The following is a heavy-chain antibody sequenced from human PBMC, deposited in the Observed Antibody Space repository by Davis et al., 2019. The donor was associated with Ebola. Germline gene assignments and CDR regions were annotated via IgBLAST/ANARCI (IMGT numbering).Heavy chain of an antibody. CDR1: GYTFTGYY. D-gene: IGHD6-13*01. V-gene: IGHV1-2*02. CDR2: INPNSGGT. CDR3: AREGDAADNYYYYYGMDV. J-gene: IGHJ6*02. Sequence: ASVKVSCKASGYTFTGYYMHWVRQAPGQGLEWMGWINPNSGGTNYAQKFQGRVTMTRDTSISTAYMELSRLRSDDTAVYYCAREGDAADNYYYYYGMDVWGQGTTVTVSS.